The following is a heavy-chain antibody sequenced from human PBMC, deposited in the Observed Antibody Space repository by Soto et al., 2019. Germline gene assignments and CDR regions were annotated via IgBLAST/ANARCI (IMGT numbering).Heavy chain of an antibody. J-gene: IGHJ5*02. CDR3: AREGVVGNWFDP. CDR1: GGSISSYY. V-gene: IGHV4-59*01. CDR2: IYYSGST. Sequence: SETLSLTCTVSGGSISSYYWSWIRQPPGKGLEWIGYIYYSGSTNYNPSLKSRVTISVDTSKNQFSLKLSSVTAADTAVYYCAREGVVGNWFDPWGQGTQVTVSS. D-gene: IGHD2-2*01.